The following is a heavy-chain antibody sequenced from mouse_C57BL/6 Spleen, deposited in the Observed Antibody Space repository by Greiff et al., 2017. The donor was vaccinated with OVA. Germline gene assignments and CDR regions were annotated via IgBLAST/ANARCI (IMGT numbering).Heavy chain of an antibody. J-gene: IGHJ3*01. CDR1: GYTFTSYW. V-gene: IGHV1-50*01. Sequence: VKLQESGAELVKPGASVKLSCKASGYTFTSYWMQWVKQRPGQGLEWIGEIDPSDSYTNYNQKFKGKATLTVDTSSSTAYMQLSSLTSEDSAVYYCARSDDYDWFAYWGQGTLVTVSA. CDR2: IDPSDSYT. CDR3: ARSDDYDWFAY. D-gene: IGHD2-4*01.